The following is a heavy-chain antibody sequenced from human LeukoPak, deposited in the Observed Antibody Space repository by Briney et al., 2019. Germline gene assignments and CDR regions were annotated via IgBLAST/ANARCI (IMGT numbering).Heavy chain of an antibody. D-gene: IGHD4-11*01. V-gene: IGHV3-20*04. Sequence: GGSLRLSCAAPGSTFEDYGMSWVRQAPGKGLEWVSGINWNGVSTAYADSVKGRFTISRDNAKNSLYLQMNSLRAEDTALYYCARGGDYSNYLWFDPWGQGTLVTVSS. CDR3: ARGGDYSNYLWFDP. J-gene: IGHJ5*02. CDR1: GSTFEDYG. CDR2: INWNGVST.